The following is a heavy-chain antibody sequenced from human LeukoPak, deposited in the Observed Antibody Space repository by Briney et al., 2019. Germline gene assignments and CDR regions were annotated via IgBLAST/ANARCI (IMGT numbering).Heavy chain of an antibody. CDR2: ISGSGGST. D-gene: IGHD3-16*01. CDR1: GFTFSSYA. V-gene: IGHV3-23*01. J-gene: IGHJ4*02. CDR3: AKGGIVPGLYDY. Sequence: GGSLRLSCAASGFTFSSYAMSWIRQAPGKGLEWVSAISGSGGSTYYADSVKGRFTISRDNSKNTLYLQMNSLRAEDTAVYYCAKGGIVPGLYDYWGQGTLVTISS.